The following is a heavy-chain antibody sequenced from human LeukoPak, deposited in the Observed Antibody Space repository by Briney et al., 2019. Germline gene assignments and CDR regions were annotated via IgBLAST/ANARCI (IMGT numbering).Heavy chain of an antibody. J-gene: IGHJ4*02. D-gene: IGHD6-6*01. Sequence: SETLSLTCTVSGGSISSSSYYWGWIRQPPGKGLEWIGSIYYSGSTYYNPSLKSRVTISVDTSKNQFSLKLSSVTAADTAVYYCARSHKQLVSNYWGQGTLVSVPS. CDR1: GGSISSSSYY. V-gene: IGHV4-39*01. CDR2: IYYSGST. CDR3: ARSHKQLVSNY.